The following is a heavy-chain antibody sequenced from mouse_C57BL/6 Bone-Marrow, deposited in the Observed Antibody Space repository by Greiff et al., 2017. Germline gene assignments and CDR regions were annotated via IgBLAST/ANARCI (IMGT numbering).Heavy chain of an antibody. J-gene: IGHJ3*01. CDR2: IDPSDSYT. V-gene: IGHV1-69*01. CDR1: GYTFTSYW. Sequence: QVQLQQPGAELVMPGASVKLSCKASGYTFTSYWMHWVQQRPGPGLEWIGEIDPSDSYTNYNQKFKGKSTLTVDKSSSTAYMQLSSLTSEDSAVYYCATNWPFAYWGQGTLVTVSA. D-gene: IGHD4-1*02. CDR3: ATNWPFAY.